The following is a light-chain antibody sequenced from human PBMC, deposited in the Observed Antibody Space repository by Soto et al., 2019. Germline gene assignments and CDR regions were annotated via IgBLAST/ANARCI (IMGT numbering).Light chain of an antibody. J-gene: IGKJ2*01. CDR1: QSISTW. V-gene: IGKV1-5*01. Sequence: DIKMTQSPPTLSASVGDTVTITCRDSQSISTWLAWYQQKPGKAPKLLIFDASTLQGGVPSRFSGSASGTEFTLTISSLQPDDFATYYCQHYDSYPYTFGQGTKVEI. CDR3: QHYDSYPYT. CDR2: DAS.